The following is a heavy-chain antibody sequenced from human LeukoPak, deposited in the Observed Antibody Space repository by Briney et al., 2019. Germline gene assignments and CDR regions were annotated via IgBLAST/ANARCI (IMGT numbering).Heavy chain of an antibody. Sequence: GGSLRLSCAASGFTFSSYGMHCVRQAPGKGLEWVAVICYDGSNKYYADSVKGRFTISRDNSKNTLYLQMNSLRAEDTAVYYCARGYYYDSSGYCDPWGQGTLVTVSS. CDR2: ICYDGSNK. J-gene: IGHJ5*02. V-gene: IGHV3-33*01. CDR1: GFTFSSYG. D-gene: IGHD3-22*01. CDR3: ARGYYYDSSGYCDP.